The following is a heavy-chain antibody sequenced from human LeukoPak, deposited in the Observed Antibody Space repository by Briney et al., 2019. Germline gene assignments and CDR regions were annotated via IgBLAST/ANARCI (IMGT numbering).Heavy chain of an antibody. V-gene: IGHV1-69*13. CDR2: IIPIFGTA. D-gene: IGHD3-10*01. Sequence: ASVKVSCKASGGTFSSYAISWVRQAPGQGLEWMGGIIPIFGTANYAQKFQGRVTITADESTSTAYMEPSSLRSEDTAVYYCARDVSGSGSKYYFDYWGQGTLVTVSS. CDR3: ARDVSGSGSKYYFDY. J-gene: IGHJ4*02. CDR1: GGTFSSYA.